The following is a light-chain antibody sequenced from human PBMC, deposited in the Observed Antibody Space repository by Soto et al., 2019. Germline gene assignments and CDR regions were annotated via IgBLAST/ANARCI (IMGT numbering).Light chain of an antibody. CDR3: QRSSNWPS. V-gene: IGKV3-11*01. CDR2: DAS. CDR1: QSVSSY. J-gene: IGKJ5*01. Sequence: IVLTQSQATLSLSPGERATLSCRASQSVSSYLAWYQHKPGQAPRLLIYDASNRATGIPARFSGSGSGTDFTLTISSLEPEDFALYYCQRSSNWPSFGQGTRLEIK.